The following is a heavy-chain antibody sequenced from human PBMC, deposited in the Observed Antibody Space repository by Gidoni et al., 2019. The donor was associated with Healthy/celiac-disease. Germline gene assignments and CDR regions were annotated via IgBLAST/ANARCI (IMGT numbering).Heavy chain of an antibody. D-gene: IGHD2-15*01. J-gene: IGHJ6*02. CDR3: ARDLRGYCSGGSCVFLGPNYYYYGMDV. CDR1: GGTFSSYA. CDR2: IIPIFGTA. V-gene: IGHV1-69*12. Sequence: QVQLVQSGAEVKKPGSSVKVSCKASGGTFSSYAISWVRQAPGQGLEWMGGIIPIFGTANYAQKFQGRVTITADESTSTAYMELSSLRSEDTAVYYCARDLRGYCSGGSCVFLGPNYYYYGMDVWGQGTTVTVSS.